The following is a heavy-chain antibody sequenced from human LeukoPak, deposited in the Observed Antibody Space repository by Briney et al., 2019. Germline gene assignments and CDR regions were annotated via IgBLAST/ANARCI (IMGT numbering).Heavy chain of an antibody. Sequence: GRSLRLSCAASGFTFSSYGMHWVRQAPGKGLEWVAFIRYDGSNKYYADSVKGRFTISRDNAKNSLYLQMNSLRAEDTAVYYCARDGPPPVAAREYNWFDPWGQGTLVTVSS. D-gene: IGHD6-19*01. J-gene: IGHJ5*02. CDR2: IRYDGSNK. V-gene: IGHV3-33*01. CDR3: ARDGPPPVAAREYNWFDP. CDR1: GFTFSSYG.